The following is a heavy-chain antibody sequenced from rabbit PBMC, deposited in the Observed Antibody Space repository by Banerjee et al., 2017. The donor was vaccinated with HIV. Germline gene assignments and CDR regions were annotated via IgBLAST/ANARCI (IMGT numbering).Heavy chain of an antibody. CDR2: IYAGSSGST. Sequence: QSLEESGGDLVKPGASLTLTCTASGFSFSSSYYMCWVRQAPGKGLEWIACIYAGSSGSTYYASWAKGRFTISKTSSTTVTLQMTSLTAADTATYFCVRDHDEYSSDWGWSYFNLWGPGTLVTVS. J-gene: IGHJ4*01. D-gene: IGHD4-1*01. CDR3: VRDHDEYSSDWGWSYFNL. V-gene: IGHV1S40*01. CDR1: GFSFSSSYY.